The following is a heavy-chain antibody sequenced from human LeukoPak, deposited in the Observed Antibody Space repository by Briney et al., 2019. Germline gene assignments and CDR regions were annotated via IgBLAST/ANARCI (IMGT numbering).Heavy chain of an antibody. V-gene: IGHV3-48*02. Sequence: GGSLRLSCAASGFPFSSYSVTWVRQAPGKGLEWVSYISGISSTIYYADFVKGRFTISRDNAKYSLYLQMNSLRDEDTAVYYCARDSVAATDYWGQGTLVSLSS. CDR3: ARDSVAATDY. J-gene: IGHJ4*02. CDR2: ISGISSTI. CDR1: GFPFSSYS. D-gene: IGHD6-19*01.